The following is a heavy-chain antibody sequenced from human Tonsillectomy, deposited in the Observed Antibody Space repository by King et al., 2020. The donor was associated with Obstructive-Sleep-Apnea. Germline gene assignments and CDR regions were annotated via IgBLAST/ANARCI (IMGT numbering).Heavy chain of an antibody. D-gene: IGHD2-15*01. Sequence: VQLVESGAEVKKPGSSVKVSCKASGGTFSSYAISCVRQAPGQGLEWMGGIIPIFGTANYAQKFQGRVKITADESTSTAYMELSSLGSEDTAVYYCAREGYCSGGSCRNYYYYGMDVWGQGTTVTVSS. J-gene: IGHJ6*02. CDR3: AREGYCSGGSCRNYYYYGMDV. V-gene: IGHV1-69*01. CDR1: GGTFSSYA. CDR2: IIPIFGTA.